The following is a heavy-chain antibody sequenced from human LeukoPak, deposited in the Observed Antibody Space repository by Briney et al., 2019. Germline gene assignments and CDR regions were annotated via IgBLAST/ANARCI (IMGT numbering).Heavy chain of an antibody. V-gene: IGHV4-30-4*01. CDR2: IYYSGST. CDR3: AREVGEPGYYYYGMDV. CDR1: GGSISNGDYS. J-gene: IGHJ6*02. D-gene: IGHD1-26*01. Sequence: PSQTLSLTCTVSGGSISNGDYSWSWIRQPPGTGLECIGYIYYSGSTYYNPSLKSRVTISVDTSKNQFSLKLSSVTAADTAVYYCAREVGEPGYYYYGMDVWGQGTTVTVSS.